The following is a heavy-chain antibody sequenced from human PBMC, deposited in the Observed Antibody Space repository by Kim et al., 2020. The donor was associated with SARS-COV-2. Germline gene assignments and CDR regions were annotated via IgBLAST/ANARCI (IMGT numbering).Heavy chain of an antibody. Sequence: SVKVSCKASGGTFSSYGISWVRQAPGQGLEWMGGNIPIFGTANYAQKFQGRVTITADESTSTAYMELSSLRSEDMAVYYCAGYSSGWLDAFDIWGQGTMVTVSS. V-gene: IGHV1-69*13. CDR2: NIPIFGTA. CDR3: AGYSSGWLDAFDI. CDR1: GGTFSSYG. J-gene: IGHJ3*02. D-gene: IGHD6-19*01.